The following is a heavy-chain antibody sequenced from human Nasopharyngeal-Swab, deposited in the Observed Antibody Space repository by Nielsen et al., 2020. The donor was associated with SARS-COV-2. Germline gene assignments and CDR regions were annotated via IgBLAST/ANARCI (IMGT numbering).Heavy chain of an antibody. CDR2: IHPSGGRT. J-gene: IGHJ4*02. D-gene: IGHD6-19*01. Sequence: ASVKVSCKTSGYTFSNYYMHWVRQAPGQGLEWMGIIHPSGGRTIYSQKFQGRVSMTRDTSTSTVYMELSSLTSEDTAMYYCARDLSDVTVAVSGTVGSDCWGQGTLVTVSS. CDR3: ARDLSDVTVAVSGTVGSDC. V-gene: IGHV1-46*01. CDR1: GYTFSNYY.